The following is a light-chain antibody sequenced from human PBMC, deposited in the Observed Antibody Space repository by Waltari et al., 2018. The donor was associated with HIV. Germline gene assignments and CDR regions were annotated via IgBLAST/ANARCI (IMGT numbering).Light chain of an antibody. Sequence: DIQMTQSPSILSASVGERVTITCRASQSISNWLTWYQQKPGKAPKLLIYAASTLGRGVPSRFSGSGSGTEFTLTISSLQPDDFAAYYCQQYDIYPYTFGQGAKLEIK. V-gene: IGKV1-5*03. CDR1: QSISNW. CDR2: AAS. CDR3: QQYDIYPYT. J-gene: IGKJ2*01.